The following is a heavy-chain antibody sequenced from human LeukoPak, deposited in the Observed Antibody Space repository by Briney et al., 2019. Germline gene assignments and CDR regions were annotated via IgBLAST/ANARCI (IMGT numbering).Heavy chain of an antibody. CDR3: ARVYCSGGSCYLFDY. CDR1: GGSITSGTYS. CDR2: IYHSGST. J-gene: IGHJ4*02. V-gene: IGHV4-30-2*01. Sequence: SETLSLTCTISGGSITSGTYSWSWIRQPPGKGLEWIGYIYHSGSTYYNPSLKSRVTISVDRSKNQFSLKLSSVTAADTAVYYCARVYCSGGSCYLFDYWGQGTLVTVSS. D-gene: IGHD2-15*01.